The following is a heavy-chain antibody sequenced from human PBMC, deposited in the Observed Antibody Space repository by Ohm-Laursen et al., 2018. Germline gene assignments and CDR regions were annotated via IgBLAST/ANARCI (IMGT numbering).Heavy chain of an antibody. CDR1: GGSMRSYY. D-gene: IGHD6-13*01. CDR2: IYDSVST. Sequence: GTLSLTCTVSGGSMRSYYWSWIRQPPGKGLEWIGYIYDSVSTNYNPSLKSRVSIFVDTSKDQFSLNLTSVTAADPAVYYCARGRWYFDYWGQGTLVTVSS. J-gene: IGHJ4*02. CDR3: ARGRWYFDY. V-gene: IGHV4-59*01.